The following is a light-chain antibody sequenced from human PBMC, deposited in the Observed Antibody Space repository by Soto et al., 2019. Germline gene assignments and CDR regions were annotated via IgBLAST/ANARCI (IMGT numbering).Light chain of an antibody. CDR2: GAS. J-gene: IGKJ1*01. Sequence: EIVLTQSPCTLSSSPGERATLSCRASQSVSSSYLAWYQQKPGQAPRLLIYGASSRATGIPDRFSGSGSGTDFTLTISRLEPEDFAVYYCQQYGSSPRTFGQGTKVEIK. V-gene: IGKV3-20*01. CDR1: QSVSSSY. CDR3: QQYGSSPRT.